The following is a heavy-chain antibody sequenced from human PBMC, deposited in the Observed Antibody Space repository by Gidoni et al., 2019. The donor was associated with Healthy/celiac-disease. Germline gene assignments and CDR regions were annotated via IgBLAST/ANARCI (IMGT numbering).Heavy chain of an antibody. J-gene: IGHJ6*02. Sequence: QVQLVQSGAEVKKPGASVKVSCKASGYTFTSYYIHWVRQAPGQGLEWMGIINPSGGSTSYAQKFQGRVTMTRDTSTSTVYTELSSLRSEDTAVYYCARDPSGSSNYYYYGMDVWGQGTTVTVSS. CDR3: ARDPSGSSNYYYYGMDV. CDR1: GYTFTSYY. V-gene: IGHV1-46*01. CDR2: INPSGGST. D-gene: IGHD1-26*01.